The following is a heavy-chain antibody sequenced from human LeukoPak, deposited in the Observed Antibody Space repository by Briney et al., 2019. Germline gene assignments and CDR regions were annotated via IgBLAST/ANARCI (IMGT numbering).Heavy chain of an antibody. V-gene: IGHV3-30*04. CDR1: GFTFSSYA. CDR2: ISYDGSNK. Sequence: GGSLRLSCAASGFTFSSYAMHWVRQAPGKGLEWVAVISYDGSNKYYADSVKGRFTISRANSKNTLYLQMNSLRAEDTAVYYCAKDLSLLRAPIDYWGQGTLVTVSS. CDR3: AKDLSLLRAPIDY. J-gene: IGHJ4*02.